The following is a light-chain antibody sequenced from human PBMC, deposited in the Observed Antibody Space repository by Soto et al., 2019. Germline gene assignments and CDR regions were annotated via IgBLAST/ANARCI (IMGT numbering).Light chain of an antibody. V-gene: IGKV3-20*01. CDR2: GAS. J-gene: IGKJ1*01. CDR1: QRVSRSY. CDR3: QQYGSSPWT. Sequence: EIVLTQSPGTLSLSPGERATLSCRASQRVSRSYLAWYQQKPGQAPRPLIYGASSRAIGIPDRFSGSGSGTDFTLTISRLEPEDFAVYYCQQYGSSPWTFGQGTKVEIK.